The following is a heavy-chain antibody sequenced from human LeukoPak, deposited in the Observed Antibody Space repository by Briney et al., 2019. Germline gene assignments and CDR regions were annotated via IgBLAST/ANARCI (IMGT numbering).Heavy chain of an antibody. J-gene: IGHJ4*02. D-gene: IGHD2-2*01. V-gene: IGHV4-34*01. CDR3: ASTGDCSSTSCSWYYFDY. Sequence: SETLSLTCAVYGGSFSGYYWSWIRQPPGKGLEWIGEINHSGSTNYNPSLKSRVTISVHTSKNQFSLKLSSVTAADTAVYYCASTGDCSSTSCSWYYFDYWGQGTLVTVSS. CDR1: GGSFSGYY. CDR2: INHSGST.